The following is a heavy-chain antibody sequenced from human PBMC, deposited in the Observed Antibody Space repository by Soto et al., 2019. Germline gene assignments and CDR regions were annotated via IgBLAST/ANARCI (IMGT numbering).Heavy chain of an antibody. CDR3: AHTVARGAYWETFNY. V-gene: IGHV2-5*02. D-gene: IGHD1-26*01. CDR1: GFSLMTNGVG. J-gene: IGHJ4*02. Sequence: QITLKESGPTLVKPTQTLTLTCTVSGFSLMTNGVGVGWFRQPPGKALEWLALIYRDDDKRYRPSLKSRVTITKDNTKNQVVLTMTNMDPVDTATYYCAHTVARGAYWETFNYWGQGTLVTVSS. CDR2: IYRDDDK.